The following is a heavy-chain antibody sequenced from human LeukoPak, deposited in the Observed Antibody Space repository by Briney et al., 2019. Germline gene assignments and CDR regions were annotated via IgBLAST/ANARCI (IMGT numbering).Heavy chain of an antibody. J-gene: IGHJ4*02. CDR3: ARERSYYDSSGYY. CDR1: GFTFSDYY. D-gene: IGHD3-22*01. Sequence: GGSLRLSCAASGFTFSDYYMSWIRQAPGKGLEWVSYISSSGSAIYYADSVKGRFTISRDNAKNSLYLQMNSLRAEDTAVYYCARERSYYDSSGYYWGQGTLVTVSS. V-gene: IGHV3-11*04. CDR2: ISSSGSAI.